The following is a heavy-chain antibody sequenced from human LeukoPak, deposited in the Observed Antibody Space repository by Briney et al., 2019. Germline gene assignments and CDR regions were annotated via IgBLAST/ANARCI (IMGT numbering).Heavy chain of an antibody. V-gene: IGHV4-59*01. D-gene: IGHD1-26*01. Sequence: SETLSLTCTVSGGSISSYYWSWIRQPPGKGLEWIGYIYYSGSTNYNPSLKSRVTISVDTSKNQFSLKLSSVTAADAAVYYCARVGATTSDAGWFDPWGQGTLVTVSS. CDR3: ARVGATTSDAGWFDP. CDR2: IYYSGST. J-gene: IGHJ5*02. CDR1: GGSISSYY.